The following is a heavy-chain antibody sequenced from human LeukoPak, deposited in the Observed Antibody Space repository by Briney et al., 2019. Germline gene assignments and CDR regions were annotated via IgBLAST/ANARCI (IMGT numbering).Heavy chain of an antibody. Sequence: ASVKVSCKASGYTFTSYDINWVRQATGQGLEWVGWMNPNSGNTGYAQKFQGRVTMTRNTSISTAYMELSSLRSEDTAVYYCAIGGAAATGVDYWGQGTLVIVSS. D-gene: IGHD2-15*01. V-gene: IGHV1-8*01. CDR2: MNPNSGNT. J-gene: IGHJ4*02. CDR3: AIGGAAATGVDY. CDR1: GYTFTSYD.